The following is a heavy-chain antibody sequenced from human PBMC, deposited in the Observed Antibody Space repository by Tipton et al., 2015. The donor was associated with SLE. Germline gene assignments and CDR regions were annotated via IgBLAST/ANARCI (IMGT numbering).Heavy chain of an antibody. CDR2: IYYSGNT. D-gene: IGHD3-10*01. J-gene: IGHJ6*03. CDR1: GGSISSYY. Sequence: TLSLTCTVSGGSISSYYWSWIRQPPGKGLEWIGYIYYSGNTNYNPSLKSRVTISVDTSKNQFSLMLSSVTAADTAVYYCAREGAEKVRTSYYYYMDVWGKGTTVTISS. V-gene: IGHV4-59*12. CDR3: AREGAEKVRTSYYYYMDV.